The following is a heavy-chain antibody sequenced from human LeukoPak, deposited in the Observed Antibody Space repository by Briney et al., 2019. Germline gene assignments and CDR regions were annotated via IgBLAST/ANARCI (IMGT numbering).Heavy chain of an antibody. Sequence: PSETLSLTCTVSGGSISSYYWSWIRQPPGKGLEWIGYIYYSGSTNYNPSLKSRVTISVDTSKNQFSLKLSSVTAADTAVYYCARRSSSYRRGYLDYWGQGTLVTVSS. J-gene: IGHJ4*02. V-gene: IGHV4-59*12. D-gene: IGHD4-11*01. CDR2: IYYSGST. CDR3: ARRSSSYRRGYLDY. CDR1: GGSISSYY.